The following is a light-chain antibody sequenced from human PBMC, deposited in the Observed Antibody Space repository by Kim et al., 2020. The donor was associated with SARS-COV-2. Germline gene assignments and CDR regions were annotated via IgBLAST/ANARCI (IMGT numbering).Light chain of an antibody. V-gene: IGLV3-25*03. CDR1: ALPKKN. CDR3: QSADTSGSYRV. CDR2: KDS. J-gene: IGLJ3*02. Sequence: SQGQTARITCSGDALPKKNAYWYQQKPGQAPVLVIDKDSERPSGIPERFSGSSSGTTVTLTISGVQAEDEADYYCQSADTSGSYRVFGGGTQLTVL.